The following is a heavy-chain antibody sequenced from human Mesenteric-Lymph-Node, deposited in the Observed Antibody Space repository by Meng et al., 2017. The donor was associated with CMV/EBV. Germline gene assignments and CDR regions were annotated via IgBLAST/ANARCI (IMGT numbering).Heavy chain of an antibody. Sequence: SETLSLTCTISGDSISNGYYWGWIRQPPGKGLEWIGSVHHSGSRFETGSTYYNPSLKSRVAILVDTSKNQFSLELSFVTAADTAVYYCATDYGDYGAFDIWGQGTMVTVSS. V-gene: IGHV4-39*07. J-gene: IGHJ3*02. CDR3: ATDYGDYGAFDI. D-gene: IGHD4-17*01. CDR1: GDSISNGYY. CDR2: VHHSGSRFETGST.